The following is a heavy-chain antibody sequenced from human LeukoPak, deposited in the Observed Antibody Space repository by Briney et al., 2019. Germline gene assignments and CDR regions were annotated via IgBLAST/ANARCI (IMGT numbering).Heavy chain of an antibody. Sequence: SETLSLTCTVSGGSISSSSYYWGWIRQPPGKGLEWIGSIYYSGSTYYNLSLKSRVTISVDTSKNQFSLKLSSVTAADTAVYYCARMGSGWPLASYFDYWGQGTLVTVSS. CDR2: IYYSGST. J-gene: IGHJ4*02. V-gene: IGHV4-39*01. D-gene: IGHD6-19*01. CDR1: GGSISSSSYY. CDR3: ARMGSGWPLASYFDY.